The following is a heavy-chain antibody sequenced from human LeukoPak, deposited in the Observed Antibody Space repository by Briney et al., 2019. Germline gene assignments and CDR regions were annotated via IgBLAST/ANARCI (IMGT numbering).Heavy chain of an antibody. CDR1: GGSFSGYY. CDR2: INHSGST. V-gene: IGHV4-34*01. D-gene: IGHD2-15*01. J-gene: IGHJ4*02. CDR3: ARYIVVAQLGFDY. Sequence: SETLYLTCAVYGGSFSGYYWSWIRQPPGKGLEWIGEINHSGSTNYNPSLKSRVTISVDTSKNQFSLKLSSVTAADTAVYYCARYIVVAQLGFDYWGQGTLVTVSS.